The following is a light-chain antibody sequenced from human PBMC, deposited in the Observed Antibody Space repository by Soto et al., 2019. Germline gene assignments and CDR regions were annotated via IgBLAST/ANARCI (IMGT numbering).Light chain of an antibody. Sequence: QSVLTQPASVSGSPGQSITISCTGTSSDVGGHNYVSWYQQHPGKAPKLMIYGVSNRPSGVSDRFSGSKSGNTASLTISGLQAEDEADYYCSSYTSSSILYVFGTGTKVTVL. CDR1: SSDVGGHNY. J-gene: IGLJ1*01. CDR2: GVS. V-gene: IGLV2-14*01. CDR3: SSYTSSSILYV.